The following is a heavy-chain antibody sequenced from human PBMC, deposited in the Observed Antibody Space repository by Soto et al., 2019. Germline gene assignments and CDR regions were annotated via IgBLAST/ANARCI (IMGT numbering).Heavy chain of an antibody. CDR1: GCSISIDYL. D-gene: IGHD3-16*01. Sequence: PXETLSVTWSSSGCSISIDYLWIWVRQPPGKGLEWIGEIHHSGSTNYIQSLKSRVTMSLDKSNNQLSLKLSSVTAADTAVHYCARGFDYRWVYWGQRTLVTVSS. V-gene: IGHV4-4*02. J-gene: IGHJ4*02. CDR3: ARGFDYRWVY. CDR2: IHHSGST.